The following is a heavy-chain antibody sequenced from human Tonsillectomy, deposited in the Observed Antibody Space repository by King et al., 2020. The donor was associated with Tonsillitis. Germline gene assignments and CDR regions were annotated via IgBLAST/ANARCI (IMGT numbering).Heavy chain of an antibody. Sequence: QLVQSGAEVKKPGASVKVSCKASGYTFTGYDMHWVRQAPGQGLEWMGWINPNSGGTNYAQKFQGRVTITRATSISTAYMELSWLRSDDTAVYYCARGSFGGVIAFVYWGQGTLVTVSS. CDR1: GYTFTGYD. CDR2: INPNSGGT. D-gene: IGHD3-16*02. CDR3: ARGSFGGVIAFVY. V-gene: IGHV1-2*02. J-gene: IGHJ4*02.